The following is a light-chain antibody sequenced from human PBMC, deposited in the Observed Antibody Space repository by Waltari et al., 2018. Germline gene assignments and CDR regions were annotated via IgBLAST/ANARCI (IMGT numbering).Light chain of an antibody. CDR1: QSISDW. Sequence: DIQMTQSPSTLSASVGDRVTITCRASQSISDWLAWYQQKPGKVPKLLIYKASDLESGVPSRFSGGGSGTEFTLTISSLQPDDFATYYCQHYDGFPWTFGQGTEVESK. V-gene: IGKV1-5*03. CDR3: QHYDGFPWT. CDR2: KAS. J-gene: IGKJ1*01.